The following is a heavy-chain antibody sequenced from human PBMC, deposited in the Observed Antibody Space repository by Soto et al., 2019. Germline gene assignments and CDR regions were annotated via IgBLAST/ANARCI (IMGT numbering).Heavy chain of an antibody. V-gene: IGHV4-39*01. CDR3: ACIFSGGYGYGFYYYGMDV. J-gene: IGHJ6*02. D-gene: IGHD5-18*01. CDR1: GGSISSSSYY. CDR2: IYYSGST. Sequence: SETLSLTCTVYGGSISSSSYYWGWIRQPPGKGMEWIGSIYYSGSTYYNTSLKHQVNKSVDTSKDQFSLKLSSVTAADISVYYCACIFSGGYGYGFYYYGMDVWGQGTTVT.